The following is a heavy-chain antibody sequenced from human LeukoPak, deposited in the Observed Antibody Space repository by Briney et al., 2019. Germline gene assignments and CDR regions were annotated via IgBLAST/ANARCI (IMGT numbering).Heavy chain of an antibody. V-gene: IGHV3-43*02. CDR1: GFTFDDYA. CDR2: ISGDGGST. D-gene: IGHD4-17*01. J-gene: IGHJ4*02. CDR3: AKDYSDYGDSRFDY. Sequence: GGSLRLYCAASGFTFDDYAMHWVRQAPGKGLEWVSLISGDGGSTYYADSVKGRFTISRDNSKNSLYLQMNSLRTEDTALYYCAKDYSDYGDSRFDYWGQGTLVTVSS.